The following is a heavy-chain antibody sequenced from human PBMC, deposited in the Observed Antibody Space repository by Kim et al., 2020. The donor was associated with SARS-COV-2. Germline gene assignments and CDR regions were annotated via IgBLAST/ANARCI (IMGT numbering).Heavy chain of an antibody. D-gene: IGHD3-22*01. J-gene: IGHJ4*02. V-gene: IGHV1-69*04. CDR3: ARDTYYYDSSGSHFDY. Sequence: KSQGRVTITADKSTSTAYMELSSLISEDTAVYYCARDTYYYDSSGSHFDYWGQGTLVTVSS.